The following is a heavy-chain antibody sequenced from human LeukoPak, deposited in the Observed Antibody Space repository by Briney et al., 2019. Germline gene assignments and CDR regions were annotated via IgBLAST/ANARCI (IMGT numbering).Heavy chain of an antibody. CDR1: GFTFSDYS. Sequence: GGSLRLSCAAFGFTFSDYSMSWIRQAPGKGLEWVANIKQDGSEKYYVDSVKGRFTISRDNAKNSLYLQMDSLRAEDTAVYYCARDVLRYFDWLPSYFDYWARAPWSPSPQ. CDR2: IKQDGSEK. V-gene: IGHV3-7*01. CDR3: ARDVLRYFDWLPSYFDY. D-gene: IGHD3-9*01. J-gene: IGHJ4*02.